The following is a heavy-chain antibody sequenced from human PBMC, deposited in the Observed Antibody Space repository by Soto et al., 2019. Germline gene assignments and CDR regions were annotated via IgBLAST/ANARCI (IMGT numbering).Heavy chain of an antibody. J-gene: IGHJ4*02. CDR3: ARLPAYDILTGYHPADY. D-gene: IGHD3-9*01. CDR2: ISAYKGNT. Sequence: QVQLVQSGAEVKKPGASVKVSCQASGYTFTSYGISWVRQAPGQGLEWMGWISAYKGNTNYAQKLQGRVTMTTDTSTSTAYMELRSLRSDDTAVYYCARLPAYDILTGYHPADYWGQGTLVTVSS. V-gene: IGHV1-18*01. CDR1: GYTFTSYG.